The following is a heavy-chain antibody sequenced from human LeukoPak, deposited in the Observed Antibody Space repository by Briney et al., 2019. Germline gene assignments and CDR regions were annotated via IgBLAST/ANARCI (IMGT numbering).Heavy chain of an antibody. CDR2: FDPEDGET. CDR3: IASSLCSGALMDLGDFYYTDV. CDR1: GYTLTELS. D-gene: IGHD3-10*02. Sequence: GASVKVSCKVSGYTLTELSMQWVRQAPGKGLEWMGGFDPEDGETIYAQKFQGRVTMTEDTSTNTAYMELSSLRSEDTAMYYCIASSLCSGALMDLGDFYYTDVWGKGTTVTVSS. V-gene: IGHV1-24*01. J-gene: IGHJ6*03.